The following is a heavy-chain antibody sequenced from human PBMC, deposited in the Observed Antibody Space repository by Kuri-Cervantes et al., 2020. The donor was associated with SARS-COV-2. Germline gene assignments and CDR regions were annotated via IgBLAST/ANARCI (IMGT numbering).Heavy chain of an antibody. J-gene: IGHJ4*02. CDR3: ARGVVPADIPDY. CDR1: GFTFSSYA. Sequence: GGSLRLSCAASGFTFSSYAMSWVRQAPGKGLEWVSAISGSGGSTYYADSVKGRFTISRDNSKNTLYLQMNSLRADDTAMYYCARGVVPADIPDYWGQGTLVTVSS. V-gene: IGHV3-23*01. D-gene: IGHD2-2*02. CDR2: ISGSGGST.